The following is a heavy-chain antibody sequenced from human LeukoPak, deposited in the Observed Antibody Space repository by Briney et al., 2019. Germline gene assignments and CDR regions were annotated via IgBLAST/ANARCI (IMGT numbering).Heavy chain of an antibody. J-gene: IGHJ4*02. Sequence: SETLSLTCTVSGGSISSYYWSWIRQPPGKGLEWIGYIYYSGSTNYNPSLKSRVTISVDTSKNQFSLKLSSVTAADTAVYYCARADSSGYYALDYWGQGTLVTVSS. CDR2: IYYSGST. V-gene: IGHV4-59*01. CDR1: GGSISSYY. D-gene: IGHD3-22*01. CDR3: ARADSSGYYALDY.